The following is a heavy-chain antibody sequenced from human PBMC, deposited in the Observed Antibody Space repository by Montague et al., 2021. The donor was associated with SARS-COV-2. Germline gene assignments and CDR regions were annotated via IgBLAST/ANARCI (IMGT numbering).Heavy chain of an antibody. Sequence: SLRLSCAASGFTFSQYDMHWVRQVTGKGLEWVSGIGKAGDTHYPGTVKGRFTISREDAKNSLYLHMNSLRAGDTAVYYCGRGVRYFGSGGWSFYYYGVDVWGQGTTVTVSS. J-gene: IGHJ6*02. CDR1: GFTFSQYD. V-gene: IGHV3-13*01. CDR3: GRGVRYFGSGGWSFYYYGVDV. CDR2: IGKAGDT. D-gene: IGHD3-10*01.